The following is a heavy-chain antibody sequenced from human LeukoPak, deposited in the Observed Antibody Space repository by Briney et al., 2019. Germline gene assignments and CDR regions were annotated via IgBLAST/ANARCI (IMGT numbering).Heavy chain of an antibody. D-gene: IGHD3-16*02. J-gene: IGHJ4*02. V-gene: IGHV3-53*01. CDR1: GFTVSSNY. CDR3: ARTEEHTYVWGSYRTFDY. Sequence: PGGSLRLSCAASGFTVSSNYMSWVRQAPGKGLEWVSVIYSGGSTYYADSVKGRFTISRDNSKNTLYLQMNSLRAEDTAVYYCARTEEHTYVWGSYRTFDYWGQGTLVTVSS. CDR2: IYSGGST.